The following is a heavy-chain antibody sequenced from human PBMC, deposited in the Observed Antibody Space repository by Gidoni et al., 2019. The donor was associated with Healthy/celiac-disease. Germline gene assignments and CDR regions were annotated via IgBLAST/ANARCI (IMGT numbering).Heavy chain of an antibody. D-gene: IGHD4-4*01. V-gene: IGHV3-21*01. CDR2: ISSSSSYI. CDR1: GFTFSSYS. J-gene: IGHJ2*01. Sequence: EVQLVESGGGLVKSGGCLRLSCAASGFTFSSYSMNWVRQAPGKGLEWVSSISSSSSYIYYADSVKGRFTISRDNAKNSLYLQMNSLRAEDTAVYYCARGRTTVPKPGSSYWYFDLWGRGTLVTVSS. CDR3: ARGRTTVPKPGSSYWYFDL.